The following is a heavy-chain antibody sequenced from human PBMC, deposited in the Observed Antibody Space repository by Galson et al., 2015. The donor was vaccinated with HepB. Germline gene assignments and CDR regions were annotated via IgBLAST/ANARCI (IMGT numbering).Heavy chain of an antibody. CDR3: ATDGYGGPAAFDI. J-gene: IGHJ3*02. CDR2: IYYSGST. D-gene: IGHD4-23*01. Sequence: ETMSLTCTVSGGSISSYYWSWIRQPPGKGLEWIGYIYYSGSTNYNPPLKSRVTISVDTSKNQFSLKLSSVTAADTAVYYCATDGYGGPAAFDIWGQGTMVTVSS. V-gene: IGHV4-59*08. CDR1: GGSISSYY.